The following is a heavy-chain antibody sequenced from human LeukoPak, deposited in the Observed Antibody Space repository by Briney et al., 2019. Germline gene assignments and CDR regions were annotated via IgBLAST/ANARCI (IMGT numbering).Heavy chain of an antibody. CDR2: IYYSGST. Sequence: PSQTLSLTCTVSGGSISSGGYYWSWIRQHPGKGLEWIGYIYYSGSTYYNPSLKSRATISVDTSKNQFSLKLSSVTAADTAVYYCARESSSWYVGWFDPWGQGTLVTVSS. V-gene: IGHV4-31*03. CDR3: ARESSSWYVGWFDP. CDR1: GGSISSGGYY. J-gene: IGHJ5*02. D-gene: IGHD6-13*01.